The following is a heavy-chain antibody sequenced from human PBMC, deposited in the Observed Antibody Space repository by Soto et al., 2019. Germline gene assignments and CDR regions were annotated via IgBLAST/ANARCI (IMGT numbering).Heavy chain of an antibody. CDR1: GYTFAAYH. J-gene: IGHJ6*02. CDR2: INPKSGGT. CDR3: ARGDSTDCSNGVCSFFYNHGMDV. V-gene: IGHV1-2*04. Sequence: ASVKVSCKTSGYTFAAYHIHWVRQAPGQGLEWLGRINPKSGGTNTAQKLQGWVTMTTDTSISTAAMELTRLTSDYTAIYYCARGDSTDCSNGVCSFFYNHGMDVWGQGTTVTVSS. D-gene: IGHD2-8*01.